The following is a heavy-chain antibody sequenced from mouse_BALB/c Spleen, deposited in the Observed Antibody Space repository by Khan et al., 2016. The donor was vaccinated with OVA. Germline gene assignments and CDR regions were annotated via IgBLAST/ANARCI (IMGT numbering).Heavy chain of an antibody. CDR3: ASGKWLRAGFAY. CDR1: GYSITSGYY. D-gene: IGHD2-2*01. Sequence: EVQLQESGPGLVKPSQSLSLTCSVTGYSITSGYYWNWIRQFPGNKLEWMGFISYDGNNNFNPSLKNRISITRDTSKNQFFLQLNSVTTEDTGTYFCASGKWLRAGFAYWGQGTLVTVSA. V-gene: IGHV3-6*02. J-gene: IGHJ3*01. CDR2: ISYDGNN.